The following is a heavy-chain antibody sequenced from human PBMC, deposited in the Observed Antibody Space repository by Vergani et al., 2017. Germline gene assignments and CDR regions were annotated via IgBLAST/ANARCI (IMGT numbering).Heavy chain of an antibody. CDR3: AREERSNTSPFVGD. J-gene: IGHJ4*02. CDR2: ISGSGGNT. V-gene: IGHV3-23*01. D-gene: IGHD2/OR15-2a*01. Sequence: EVQLLESGGNLIQPGGSLGLSCGASGFTFSSYAMTWVRLAPGKGLQWVSAISGSGGNTFYTDSVKGRFTISRDNSKDTLYLQMNSLRVEDTATYYCAREERSNTSPFVGDWGQGTLVTV. CDR1: GFTFSSYA.